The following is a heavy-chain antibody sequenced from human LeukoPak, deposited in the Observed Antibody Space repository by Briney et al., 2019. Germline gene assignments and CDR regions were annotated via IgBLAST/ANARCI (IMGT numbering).Heavy chain of an antibody. CDR3: ARERAYVFDYGGNRDAFDI. CDR1: GYTFTGYC. Sequence: ASVKVSCKASGYTFTGYCMHWVRQAPGQGLEWMGWINPNSGGTNYAQKFQGRVTMTRDTSISTAYMELSRLRSDDTAVYYCARERAYVFDYGGNRDAFDIWGQGTMVTVSS. J-gene: IGHJ3*02. V-gene: IGHV1-2*02. D-gene: IGHD4-23*01. CDR2: INPNSGGT.